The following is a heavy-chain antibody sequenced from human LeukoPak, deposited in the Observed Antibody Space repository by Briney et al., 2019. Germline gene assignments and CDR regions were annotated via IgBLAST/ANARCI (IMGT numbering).Heavy chain of an antibody. D-gene: IGHD3-3*01. Sequence: SETLSLTCTVSGGSISSSSYYWGWIRQPPGKGLEWIGSIYHSGSTYSNPSLKIRVTISVDTSKNQFSLKLRSVTAADTAVYYCARVGKYDFWSGHDETRLDYWGQGSLVTVSS. CDR3: ARVGKYDFWSGHDETRLDY. J-gene: IGHJ4*02. CDR2: IYHSGST. V-gene: IGHV4-39*07. CDR1: GGSISSSSYY.